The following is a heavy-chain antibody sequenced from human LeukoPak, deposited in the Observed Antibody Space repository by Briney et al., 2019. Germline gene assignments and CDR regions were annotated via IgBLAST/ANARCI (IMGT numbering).Heavy chain of an antibody. CDR3: ARAREYCSSTSCTSYFDL. CDR2: IYYSGST. CDR1: GGSISSGGYY. J-gene: IGHJ2*01. D-gene: IGHD2-2*01. Sequence: SQTLSLTCTVSGGSISSGGYYWSWIRHHPGKGLEWIGYIYYSGSTYYNPSLKSRVTISVDTSKNQFSLKLSSVAAADTAVYYCARAREYCSSTSCTSYFDLWGRGTLVTVSS. V-gene: IGHV4-31*03.